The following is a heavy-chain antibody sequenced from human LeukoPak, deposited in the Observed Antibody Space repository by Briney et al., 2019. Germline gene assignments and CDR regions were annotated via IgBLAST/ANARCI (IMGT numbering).Heavy chain of an antibody. D-gene: IGHD1-14*01. Sequence: PGGSLRLSCVASGFTSSSYWMSWVRQAPGKGLEWVANIKQDGSEKNYVDSVKGRFTISRDNAKNSLYLQMNSLRAEDTAVYYCARGNWEPSDYWGRGTLVTVSS. CDR3: ARGNWEPSDY. CDR1: GFTSSSYW. V-gene: IGHV3-7*04. CDR2: IKQDGSEK. J-gene: IGHJ4*02.